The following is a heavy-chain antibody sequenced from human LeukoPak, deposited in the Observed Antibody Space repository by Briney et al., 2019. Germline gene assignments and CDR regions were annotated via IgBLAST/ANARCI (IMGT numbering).Heavy chain of an antibody. Sequence: PQTLSLTCTVPGGSRNSSSSYWGWIRETPGRGAEWIASIYSSGSAYYNLSLKSRSAISVDTSKNQFSLKLSSVTAADTAVYYCASGYFDRGGPPRYLDYWGQGGLVSVSS. CDR2: IYSSGSA. D-gene: IGHD3-22*01. CDR1: GGSRNSSSSY. V-gene: IGHV4-39*01. J-gene: IGHJ4*02. CDR3: ASGYFDRGGPPRYLDY.